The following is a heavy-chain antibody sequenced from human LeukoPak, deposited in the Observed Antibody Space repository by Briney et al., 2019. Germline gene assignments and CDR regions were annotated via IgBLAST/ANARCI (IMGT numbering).Heavy chain of an antibody. Sequence: ASVKVSCKASGYTFTSYGISWVRQAPGQGLEWMGWISAYNGNTNYAQKLQGRVTMTTDTSTSTAYMELRSLRSDDTAVYYCATMRTYYYDSSGFVFDYWGQGTLVTVSS. D-gene: IGHD3-22*01. CDR3: ATMRTYYYDSSGFVFDY. CDR1: GYTFTSYG. J-gene: IGHJ4*02. CDR2: ISAYNGNT. V-gene: IGHV1-18*01.